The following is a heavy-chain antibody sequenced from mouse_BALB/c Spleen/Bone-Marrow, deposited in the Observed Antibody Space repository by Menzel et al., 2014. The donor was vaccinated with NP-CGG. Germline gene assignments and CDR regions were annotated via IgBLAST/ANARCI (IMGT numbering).Heavy chain of an antibody. Sequence: EVQLVESGGGLVQPGGSRKLSCTASGFTFSSFGMHWVRQAPEKGLEWVAYISSDSDTIYYADTVKGRFTISRDNPKNTLFLQMTSLRSEDTAMYYCTRDQDYDWYFDVWGAGTTVTVSS. CDR3: TRDQDYDWYFDV. CDR1: GFTFSSFG. D-gene: IGHD2-4*01. CDR2: ISSDSDTI. V-gene: IGHV5-17*02. J-gene: IGHJ1*01.